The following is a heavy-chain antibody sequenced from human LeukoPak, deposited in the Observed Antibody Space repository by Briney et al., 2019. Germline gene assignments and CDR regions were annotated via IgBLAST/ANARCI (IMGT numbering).Heavy chain of an antibody. Sequence: SVKVSCKASGGTFSSYTISWVRQAPGQGLEWMGRIIPILGIANYAQKFQGRVTITADKSTSTAYMELSSLRSEDTAVYYCARGFAFDIVATSGSELFDNYWGQGTLVTVSS. V-gene: IGHV1-69*02. CDR1: GGTFSSYT. CDR2: IIPILGIA. CDR3: ARGFAFDIVATSGSELFDNY. J-gene: IGHJ4*02. D-gene: IGHD5-12*01.